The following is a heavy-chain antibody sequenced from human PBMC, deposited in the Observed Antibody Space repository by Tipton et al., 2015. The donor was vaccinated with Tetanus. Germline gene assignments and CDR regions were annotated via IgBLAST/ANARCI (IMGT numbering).Heavy chain of an antibody. CDR2: ISNGNT. CDR1: RGPISSYY. Sequence: GLVKPSETLSLTCTVSRGPISSYYWSWIRQPAGKGLEWIGHISNGNTDYAASLRSRVTLSVDTSKSQFSLRLTSVTAADTAVYCCARSKLLWFGESLSGFDSWGQGTLVTVSS. J-gene: IGHJ4*02. D-gene: IGHD3-10*01. CDR3: ARSKLLWFGESLSGFDS. V-gene: IGHV4-4*07.